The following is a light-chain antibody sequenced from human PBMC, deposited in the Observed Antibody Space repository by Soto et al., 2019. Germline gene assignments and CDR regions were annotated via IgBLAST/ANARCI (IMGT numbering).Light chain of an antibody. CDR2: DAS. Sequence: DIQMTQSPSTLSASVGDRVTITCRASQSISSWLAWYKQKPGKAPKLLIYDASSLESGVPSRFSGSGSGTEFTLTISSLQPDDFETYYGQHYNSYSQKFGQGAKVEIK. CDR1: QSISSW. CDR3: QHYNSYSQK. V-gene: IGKV1-5*01. J-gene: IGKJ1*01.